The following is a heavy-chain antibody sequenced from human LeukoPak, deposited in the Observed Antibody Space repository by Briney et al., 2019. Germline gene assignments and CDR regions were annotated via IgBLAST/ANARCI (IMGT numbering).Heavy chain of an antibody. CDR3: ARARITGTTYYYYYMDV. Sequence: SETLSLTCTVSNDSISPLYWGWIRQPPGKGLEFIGYIFYSGTTNFNPSLKSRVTLSVDTSKNQFSLKLSSVTAADTAVYYCARARITGTTYYYYYMDVWGKGTTVTVSS. CDR1: NDSISPLY. CDR2: IFYSGTT. V-gene: IGHV4-59*11. D-gene: IGHD1-7*01. J-gene: IGHJ6*03.